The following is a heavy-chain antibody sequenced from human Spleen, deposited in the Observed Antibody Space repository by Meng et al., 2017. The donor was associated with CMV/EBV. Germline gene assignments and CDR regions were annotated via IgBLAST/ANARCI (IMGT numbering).Heavy chain of an antibody. Sequence: GGSLRLSCAASGFTFSSYAMSWVRQAPGKGLEWVSAISGSGGSTYYADSVKGRFTISRDNSKNTLYLQTNSLRAEDTAVYYCARVPHCSSTSCPSGYWGQGTLVTVSS. V-gene: IGHV3-23*01. CDR3: ARVPHCSSTSCPSGY. D-gene: IGHD2-2*01. CDR2: ISGSGGST. CDR1: GFTFSSYA. J-gene: IGHJ4*02.